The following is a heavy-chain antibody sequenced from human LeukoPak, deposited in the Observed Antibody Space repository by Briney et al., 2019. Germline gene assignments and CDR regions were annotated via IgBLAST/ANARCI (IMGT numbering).Heavy chain of an antibody. CDR1: GYTFTGYY. D-gene: IGHD3-22*01. CDR2: INPNSGGT. CDR3: ARDSDRDYYDSSGYSHFDY. V-gene: IGHV1-2*02. J-gene: IGHJ4*02. Sequence: ASVKVSCKASGYTFTGYYMHWVRQAPGQGLEWKGWINPNSGGTNYAQKFQGRVTMTRDTSISTAYMELSRLRSDDTAVYYCARDSDRDYYDSSGYSHFDYWGQGTLVTVSS.